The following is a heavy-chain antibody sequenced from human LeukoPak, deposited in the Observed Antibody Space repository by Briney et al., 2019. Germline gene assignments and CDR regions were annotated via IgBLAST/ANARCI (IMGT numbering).Heavy chain of an antibody. Sequence: SSETLSLTCTVSGGSISSYYWSWIRQPAGKGLEWIGRIHTTGSTNYNPSLKSRVTMSVDTSKNQFSLKLTSVIAADTAVYYCARDQYYYGSGSYIDYWGQGTLVTVSS. D-gene: IGHD3-10*01. CDR2: IHTTGST. V-gene: IGHV4-4*07. CDR3: ARDQYYYGSGSYIDY. CDR1: GGSISSYY. J-gene: IGHJ4*02.